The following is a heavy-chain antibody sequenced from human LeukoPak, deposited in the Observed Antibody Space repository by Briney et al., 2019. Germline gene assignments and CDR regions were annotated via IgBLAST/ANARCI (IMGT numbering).Heavy chain of an antibody. D-gene: IGHD3-10*01. Sequence: GASVKVSCKASGYTFTDYSLHWVRQAPGQGLEWMGWMNPNSGGTNYAQQFQGRVTMTRDTSISTAYMELSRLRSDDTAVYYCARLAFHFASGSRHYFDYWGQGTLVTVSS. CDR2: MNPNSGGT. V-gene: IGHV1-2*02. J-gene: IGHJ4*02. CDR3: ARLAFHFASGSRHYFDY. CDR1: GYTFTDYS.